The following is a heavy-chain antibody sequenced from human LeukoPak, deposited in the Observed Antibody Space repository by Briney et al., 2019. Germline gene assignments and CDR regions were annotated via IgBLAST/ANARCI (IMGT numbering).Heavy chain of an antibody. CDR2: ISAYNSNT. V-gene: IGHV1-18*01. J-gene: IGHJ4*02. CDR1: GYTFASYG. CDR3: AREYYDFWSGYYKGASYFDY. D-gene: IGHD3-3*01. Sequence: ASVKVSCKASGYTFASYGISWVRQAPGQGLEWMGWISAYNSNTNYAQRLQGRVTMTTDTSTSTAYMELSRLRSDDTAVYYCAREYYDFWSGYYKGASYFDYWGQGTLVTVSS.